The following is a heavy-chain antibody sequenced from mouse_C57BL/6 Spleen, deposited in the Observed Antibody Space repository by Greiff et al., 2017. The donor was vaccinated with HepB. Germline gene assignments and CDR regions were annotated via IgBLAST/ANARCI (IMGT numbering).Heavy chain of an antibody. Sequence: VQLQQSGAELVRPGASVTLSCKASGYTFTDYEMHWVKQTPVHGLEWIGAIDSETGGTAYNQKFKGKAILTADKSSSTAYMELRSLTSEDSAVYYCTSGPHYYAMDYWGQGTSVTVSS. CDR1: GYTFTDYE. CDR3: TSGPHYYAMDY. V-gene: IGHV1-15*01. J-gene: IGHJ4*01. CDR2: IDSETGGT.